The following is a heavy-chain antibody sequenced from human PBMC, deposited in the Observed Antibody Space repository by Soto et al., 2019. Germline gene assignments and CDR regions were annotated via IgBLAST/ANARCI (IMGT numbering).Heavy chain of an antibody. V-gene: IGHV1-18*01. J-gene: IGHJ6*02. CDR1: GYTFPTYV. D-gene: IGHD6-13*01. CDR2: INAHNANT. Sequence: VQLVQSGGEVTKPGASVKVSCKASGYTFPTYVVTWVRQDPGQGLEWMGWINAHNANTNYAQKFQGRVIITTDTSTSTAYMELGSLTADDTAVYYCASGLQQLAEDFVYSGNYGMDVWGQGTTVTVSS. CDR3: ASGLQQLAEDFVYSGNYGMDV.